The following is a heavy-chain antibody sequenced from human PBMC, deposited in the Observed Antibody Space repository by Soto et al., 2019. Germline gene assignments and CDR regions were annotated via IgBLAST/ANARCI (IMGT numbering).Heavy chain of an antibody. V-gene: IGHV4-59*01. Sequence: SETLSLTCSVSGGSISSYYWSWIRQPPGKGLEWIGYIYYSGSTNYNPSLKSRVTISVDTSKNQLSLKLSSVTAADTAVYYCARGYCSGGSCYRFNFDYWGQGTQVTVSS. J-gene: IGHJ4*02. D-gene: IGHD2-15*01. CDR2: IYYSGST. CDR1: GGSISSYY. CDR3: ARGYCSGGSCYRFNFDY.